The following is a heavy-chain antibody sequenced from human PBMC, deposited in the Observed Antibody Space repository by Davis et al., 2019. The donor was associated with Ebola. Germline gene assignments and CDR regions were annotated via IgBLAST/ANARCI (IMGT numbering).Heavy chain of an antibody. V-gene: IGHV3-30*03. CDR3: VRELQSGGFSAYTFDS. CDR1: GFTFSSYG. D-gene: IGHD5-12*01. J-gene: IGHJ4*02. Sequence: PGGSLRLSCATSGFTFSSYGMNWVRQAPGKGLQWVAVVAYDGSNTYYTDSVEGRFTISRDNYRNTLYLQMHGLRVEDTADYFCVRELQSGGFSAYTFDSWGQGTLVTVSP. CDR2: VAYDGSNT.